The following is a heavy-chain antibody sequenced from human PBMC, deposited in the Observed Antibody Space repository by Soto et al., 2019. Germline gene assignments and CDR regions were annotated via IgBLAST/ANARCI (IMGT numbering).Heavy chain of an antibody. V-gene: IGHV1-18*01. Sequence: ASVKVSCKASGYTFASYGISWVRQAPGQGLEWMGWISAYNGNTNYAQKLQGRVTMTTDTFTRTAYMELRSLRSDDTAVYYCARGGWVGATEGAFDIWGQGTMVTVSS. CDR3: ARGGWVGATEGAFDI. J-gene: IGHJ3*02. CDR2: ISAYNGNT. D-gene: IGHD1-26*01. CDR1: GYTFASYG.